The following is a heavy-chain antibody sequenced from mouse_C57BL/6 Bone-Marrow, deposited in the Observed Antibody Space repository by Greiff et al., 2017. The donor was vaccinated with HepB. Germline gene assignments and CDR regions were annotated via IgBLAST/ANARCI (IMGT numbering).Heavy chain of an antibody. D-gene: IGHD1-1*01. CDR1: GFTFSDYG. Sequence: DVMLVESGGGLVQPGGSLKLSCAASGFTFSDYGMAWVRQAPRKGPEWVAFISNLAYSIYYADTVTGRFTISRENAKNTLYLEMSSLRSEDTAMYYCARDVFCYGSSPWYFDVWGTGTTVTVSS. CDR3: ARDVFCYGSSPWYFDV. CDR2: ISNLAYSI. V-gene: IGHV5-15*01. J-gene: IGHJ1*03.